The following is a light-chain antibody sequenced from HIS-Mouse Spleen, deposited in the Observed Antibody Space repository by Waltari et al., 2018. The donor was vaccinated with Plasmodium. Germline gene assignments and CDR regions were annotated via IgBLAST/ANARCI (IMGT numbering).Light chain of an antibody. Sequence: DIQMTQSPSSLSASVGDRVTITCQASQDIRNYLNWYQQKPGKAPKLLIYDASHLETGVPSRFSGSGSGTDFTFTISSLQPEDIATYYCQQYDNLLMYTFGQGTKLEIK. CDR1: QDIRNY. V-gene: IGKV1-33*01. CDR2: DAS. J-gene: IGKJ2*01. CDR3: QQYDNLLMYT.